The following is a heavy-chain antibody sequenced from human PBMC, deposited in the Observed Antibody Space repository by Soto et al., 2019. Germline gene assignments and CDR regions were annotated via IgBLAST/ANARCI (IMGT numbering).Heavy chain of an antibody. V-gene: IGHV1-18*04. CDR3: ATEPIYYDDGSGYYPLGH. CDR2: ISAHNGDT. CDR1: GYSFATYG. Sequence: ASVKVSCKASGYSFATYGFSWVRQAPGQGLECVGWISAHNGDTHYSQKFQGRVTLTTDTSTNTGYMELRSLTSDDTAVYFCATEPIYYDDGSGYYPLGHWGQGTLVTVSS. D-gene: IGHD3-22*01. J-gene: IGHJ4*02.